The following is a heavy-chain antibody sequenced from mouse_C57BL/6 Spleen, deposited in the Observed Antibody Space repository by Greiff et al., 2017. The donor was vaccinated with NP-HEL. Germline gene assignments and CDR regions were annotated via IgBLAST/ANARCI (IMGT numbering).Heavy chain of an antibody. J-gene: IGHJ4*01. Sequence: DVKLQESGGGLVKPGGSLKLSCAASGFTFSDYGMHWVRQAPEKGLEWVAYISSGSSTIYYADTVKGRFTISRDNAKNTLFLQMTSLRSEDTAMYYCARSRNYPYAMDYWGQGTSVTVSS. V-gene: IGHV5-17*01. CDR2: ISSGSSTI. CDR3: ARSRNYPYAMDY. CDR1: GFTFSDYG. D-gene: IGHD2-1*01.